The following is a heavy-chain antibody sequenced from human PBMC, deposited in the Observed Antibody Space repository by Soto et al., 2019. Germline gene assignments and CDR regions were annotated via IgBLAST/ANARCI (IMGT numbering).Heavy chain of an antibody. CDR3: AKEYGSTWIDH. Sequence: QVELVESGGGVVQPGRSLRLSCAASGFTLSIYGMQWVRQAPGKGLEWVAARSYDGTKEYYVDSVKGRFTISRDNSRNTLFLQLNSLRAEDTAVYYCAKEYGSTWIDHWGQGTLVTVSS. CDR1: GFTLSIYG. J-gene: IGHJ4*02. CDR2: RSYDGTKE. V-gene: IGHV3-30*18. D-gene: IGHD6-13*01.